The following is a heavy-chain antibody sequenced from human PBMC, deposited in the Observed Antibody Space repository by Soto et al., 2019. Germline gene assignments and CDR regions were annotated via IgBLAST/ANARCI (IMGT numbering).Heavy chain of an antibody. Sequence: PGGSLRLSCAASGFTFSSYGMHWVRQAPGKGLEWVAVISYDGSNKYYADSVKGRFTISRDNSKNTLYLQMNSLRAEDTAVYYCAKEGYSNYFDYYGMDVWGQGTTVTVSS. CDR3: AKEGYSNYFDYYGMDV. D-gene: IGHD4-4*01. CDR1: GFTFSSYG. J-gene: IGHJ6*02. V-gene: IGHV3-30*18. CDR2: ISYDGSNK.